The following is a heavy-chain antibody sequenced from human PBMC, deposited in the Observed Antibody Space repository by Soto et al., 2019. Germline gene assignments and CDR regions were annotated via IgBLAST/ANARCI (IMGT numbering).Heavy chain of an antibody. Sequence: PSETLSLTCTVSGDSISSGGSYWTWIRQHPGKGLEWIGYTYYIGSPYYNPSLQSRVTISVDTSKNQVSLKLSSVTAADTAVYYCARAGGTVAAINFSGLDVWGQGTTVTVSS. D-gene: IGHD1-26*01. V-gene: IGHV4-31*03. J-gene: IGHJ6*02. CDR2: TYYIGSP. CDR3: ARAGGTVAAINFSGLDV. CDR1: GDSISSGGSY.